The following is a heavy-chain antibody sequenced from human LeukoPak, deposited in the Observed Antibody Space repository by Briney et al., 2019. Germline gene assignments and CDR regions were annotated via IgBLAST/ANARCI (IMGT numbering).Heavy chain of an antibody. CDR2: ISSDGSKI. CDR3: AKDLQWLVDY. CDR1: GFTFSSYS. J-gene: IGHJ4*02. Sequence: GGSLRLSCAASGFTFSSYSTNWVRQAPGKGLEWVTIISSDGSKIYYADSLQGRFTISRDNSRNTLYLQMDSLRPEDTAVYYCAKDLQWLVDYWGQGTLVTVSP. V-gene: IGHV3-30*18. D-gene: IGHD6-19*01.